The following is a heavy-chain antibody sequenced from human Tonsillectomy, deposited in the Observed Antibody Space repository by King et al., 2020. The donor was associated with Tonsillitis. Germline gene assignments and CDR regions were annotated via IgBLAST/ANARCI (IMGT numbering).Heavy chain of an antibody. J-gene: IGHJ3*02. CDR3: AKDRNFQVVIYDAFDI. Sequence: VQLVESGGGLVQPGRSLRLSCAASGFSFDDYAMHWVRHTPGKGLEWVSGINWNSGNIGYVDSVKGRFTISRDNAKNSLFLEMNSLRAEDTALYYCAKDRNFQVVIYDAFDIGGRGTMVTVSS. CDR1: GFSFDDYA. CDR2: INWNSGNI. V-gene: IGHV3-9*01. D-gene: IGHD3-22*01.